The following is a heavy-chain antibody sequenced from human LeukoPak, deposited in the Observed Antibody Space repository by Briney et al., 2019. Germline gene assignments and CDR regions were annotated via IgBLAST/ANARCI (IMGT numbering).Heavy chain of an antibody. CDR1: VGSMSRYY. Sequence: PSETLSLTCTVSVGSMSRYYWSWLRQPPGKGREGIGYIYYSGSTNYNPSLKRRVTISVDTSNNQFSLKLSSVTAADTAVYYCATGRDSSGYYELWGQGPLVTVSS. CDR3: ATGRDSSGYYEL. CDR2: IYYSGST. D-gene: IGHD3-22*01. J-gene: IGHJ4*02. V-gene: IGHV4-59*13.